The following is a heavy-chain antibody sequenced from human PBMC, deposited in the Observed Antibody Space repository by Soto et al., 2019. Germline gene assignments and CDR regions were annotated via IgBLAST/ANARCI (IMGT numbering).Heavy chain of an antibody. J-gene: IGHJ5*02. Sequence: GASVKVSCKTSGYTFTHCAIHWVRQAPGQGLEWMGGIIPIFGTANHAQRFQGRVTITADESTSTAYMELSSLRSEDTAVYYCARDRGPSSGYYPYWFDPWGQGTLVPSPQ. CDR2: IIPIFGTA. V-gene: IGHV1-69*13. CDR3: ARDRGPSSGYYPYWFDP. CDR1: GYTFTHCA. D-gene: IGHD3-22*01.